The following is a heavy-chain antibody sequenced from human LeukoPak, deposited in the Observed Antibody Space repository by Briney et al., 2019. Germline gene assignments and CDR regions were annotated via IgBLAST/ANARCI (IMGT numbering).Heavy chain of an antibody. J-gene: IGHJ6*03. CDR2: IKQDGSEK. D-gene: IGHD2-15*01. Sequence: PGGSLRLSCAASGFTFSSYWMSWVRQAPGKGLEWVANIKQDGSEKYYVDSVKGRFTISRDNTKNSLYLQMNSLRAEDTAVYYCASLVAATRYYYYYMDVWGKGTTVTLSS. CDR3: ASLVAATRYYYYYMDV. CDR1: GFTFSSYW. V-gene: IGHV3-7*01.